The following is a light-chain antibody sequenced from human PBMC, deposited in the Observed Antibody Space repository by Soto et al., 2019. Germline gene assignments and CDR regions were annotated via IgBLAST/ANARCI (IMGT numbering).Light chain of an antibody. Sequence: QSALTQPRSVSGSPGQSVTISCTGTSSDVGGYNYVSWYQQHPGKAPKLMIYDVSKWPSGVPDRFSGSKSGNTASLTISGLQAEDEADYCCSYAGNSLWVFGGGTKLT. V-gene: IGLV2-11*01. CDR3: CSYAGNSLWV. CDR1: SSDVGGYNY. J-gene: IGLJ3*02. CDR2: DVS.